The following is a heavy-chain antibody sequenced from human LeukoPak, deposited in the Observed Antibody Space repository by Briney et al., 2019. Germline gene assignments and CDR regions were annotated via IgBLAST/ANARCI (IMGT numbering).Heavy chain of an antibody. CDR2: IYTSGST. Sequence: PSETLSLTCTVSGGSISSGSYYWSWIRQPAGKGLEWVGRIYTSGSTNYNPSLKSRVTISVDTSKNQFSLKLSSVTAADTAVYYCARVGRRIVVPAAHYYYYYMDVWGKGTTVTVSS. V-gene: IGHV4-61*02. CDR3: ARVGRRIVVPAAHYYYYYMDV. CDR1: GGSISSGSYY. J-gene: IGHJ6*03. D-gene: IGHD2-2*01.